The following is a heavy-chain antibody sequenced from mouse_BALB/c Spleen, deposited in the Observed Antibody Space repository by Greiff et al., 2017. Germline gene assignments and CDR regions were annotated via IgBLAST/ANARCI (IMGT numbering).Heavy chain of an antibody. CDR2: ISSGGSYT. CDR3: ASPEHGDY. V-gene: IGHV5-9*02. CDR1: GFAFSSYD. Sequence: EVKLVESGGGLVKPGGSLKLSCAASGFAFSSYDMSWVRQTPEKRLEWVATISSGGSYTYYPDSVKGRFTISRDNAKNTLYLQMSSLRSEDTAMYYCASPEHGDYWGQGTTLTVSS. J-gene: IGHJ2*01.